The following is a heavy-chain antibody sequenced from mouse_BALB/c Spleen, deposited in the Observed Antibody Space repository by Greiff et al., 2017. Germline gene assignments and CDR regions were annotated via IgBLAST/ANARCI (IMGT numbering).Heavy chain of an antibody. CDR2: ISSGGST. J-gene: IGHJ4*01. V-gene: IGHV5-6-5*01. D-gene: IGHD1-1*01. CDR3: ARGLLRGGAMDY. Sequence: EVKVEESGGGLVKPGGSLKLSCAASGFTFSSYAMSWVRQTPEKRLEWVASISSGGSTYYPDSVKGRFTISRDNARNILYLQMSSLRSEDTAMYYCARGLLRGGAMDYWGQGTSVTVSS. CDR1: GFTFSSYA.